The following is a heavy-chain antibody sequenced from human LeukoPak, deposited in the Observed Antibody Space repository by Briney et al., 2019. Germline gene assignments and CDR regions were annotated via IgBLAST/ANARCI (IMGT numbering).Heavy chain of an antibody. J-gene: IGHJ4*02. Sequence: SVNVSRKASVGTFSSYAISGVRQAPGQGLEWVGGIFPIFGTSNYAQKFQGRVTITADESTSTTYMELSRLRSEGTAVYSCARLGLGYWGQGTLVTVSS. CDR1: VGTFSSYA. V-gene: IGHV1-69*13. D-gene: IGHD3/OR15-3a*01. CDR3: ARLGLGY. CDR2: IFPIFGTS.